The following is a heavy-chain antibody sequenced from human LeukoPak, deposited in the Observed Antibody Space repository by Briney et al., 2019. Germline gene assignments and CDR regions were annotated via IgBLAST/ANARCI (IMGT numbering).Heavy chain of an antibody. J-gene: IGHJ4*02. CDR1: GGSFSDYC. D-gene: IGHD3-16*02. CDR2: INHSGTT. V-gene: IGHV4-34*01. Sequence: SETLSLTCAVYGGSFSDYCWSWIRQPPGKGLEWIGEINHSGTTNYNPSLKSRVTISVDTSKNQFSLKLSSVTAAGTAVYYCARHDVIRYYDYVWGSYRPYFDYWGQGTLVTVSS. CDR3: ARHDVIRYYDYVWGSYRPYFDY.